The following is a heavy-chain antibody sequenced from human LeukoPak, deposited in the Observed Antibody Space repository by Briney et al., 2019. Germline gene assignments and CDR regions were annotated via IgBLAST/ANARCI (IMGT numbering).Heavy chain of an antibody. D-gene: IGHD2-15*01. CDR3: TTDLVVVVAATPKR. Sequence: GGSLRLSCAASGFTVSGDYMSWVRQAPGKGLEWVSAISGSGGSTYYADSVKGRFTISRDNSKNTLYLQMNSLKTEDTAVYYCTTDLVVVVAATPKRWGQGTLVTVSS. CDR1: GFTVSGDY. J-gene: IGHJ4*02. V-gene: IGHV3-23*01. CDR2: ISGSGGST.